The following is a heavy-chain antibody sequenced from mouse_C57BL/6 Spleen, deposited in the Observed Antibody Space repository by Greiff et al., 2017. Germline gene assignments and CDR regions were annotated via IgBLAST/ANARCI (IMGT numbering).Heavy chain of an antibody. Sequence: VQLQQSVAELVRPGASVKLSCTASGFNTKNTYMHWVKQRPEQGLEWIGRIDPANGNTKYAPKFQGKATITADTSSNTAYLQLSSLTSEDTAIYYCARGYEGFAYWGQGTLVTVSA. D-gene: IGHD2-14*01. CDR1: GFNTKNTY. CDR2: IDPANGNT. J-gene: IGHJ3*01. CDR3: ARGYEGFAY. V-gene: IGHV14-3*01.